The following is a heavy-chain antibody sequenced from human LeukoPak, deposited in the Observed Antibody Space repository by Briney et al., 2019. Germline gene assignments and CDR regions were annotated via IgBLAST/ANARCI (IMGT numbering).Heavy chain of an antibody. CDR3: ARVASGHDVFDI. D-gene: IGHD3-3*01. CDR2: IYYSGST. V-gene: IGHV4-61*01. Sequence: SETLSLTCTVSGGSVSSGSYYWSWIRQPPGKGLEWIGYIYYSGSTNYNPSLKSRVTISVDTSKNQFSLKLSSVTAADMAVFYCARVASGHDVFDIWGQGTMVTVSS. CDR1: GGSVSSGSYY. J-gene: IGHJ3*02.